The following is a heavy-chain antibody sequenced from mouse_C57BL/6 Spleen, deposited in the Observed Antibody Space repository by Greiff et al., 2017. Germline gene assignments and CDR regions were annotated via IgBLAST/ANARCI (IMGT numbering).Heavy chain of an antibody. CDR3: ARRGIYYDYDERGGGFDY. D-gene: IGHD2-4*01. CDR2: IYPRSGNT. Sequence: QVQLQQSGAELARPGASVKLSCKASGYTFTSYGISWVKQRTGQGLEWIGEIYPRSGNTYYNEKFKGKATLTADKSSSTAYMELRSLTSEDSAVYFGARRGIYYDYDERGGGFDYWGQGTTLTVSS. CDR1: GYTFTSYG. J-gene: IGHJ2*01. V-gene: IGHV1-81*01.